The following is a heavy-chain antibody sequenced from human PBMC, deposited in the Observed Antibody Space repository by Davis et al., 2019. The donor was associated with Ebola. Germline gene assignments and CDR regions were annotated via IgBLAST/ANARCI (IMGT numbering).Heavy chain of an antibody. D-gene: IGHD1-14*01. CDR3: AASAGTVGKFDF. CDR1: GFTFSGSG. V-gene: IGHV1-58*02. J-gene: IGHJ4*02. CDR2: IVVGSGNT. Sequence: SVKVSCKAFGFTFSGSGMQWVRQARGQRLEWIGSIVVGSGNTNYAQKFRQRVTMTRDMSTSTVYMELRSLRFEDTAVYYCAASAGTVGKFDFWGQGTLVTVSS.